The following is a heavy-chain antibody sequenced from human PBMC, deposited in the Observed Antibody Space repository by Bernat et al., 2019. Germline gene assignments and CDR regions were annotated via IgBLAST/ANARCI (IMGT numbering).Heavy chain of an antibody. CDR2: INPNSGGT. Sequence: QVQLVQSGAEVKKPGASVKVSCKASGYTFTGYYMHWVRQAPGQGLEWMGWINPNSGGTNYAQKFQGWVTMTRDTSISTAYMELSRLRSDDTAVYYCARGGGIAAGDTEFDYWGQGTLVTVSS. D-gene: IGHD6-13*01. V-gene: IGHV1-2*04. CDR3: ARGGGIAAGDTEFDY. CDR1: GYTFTGYY. J-gene: IGHJ4*02.